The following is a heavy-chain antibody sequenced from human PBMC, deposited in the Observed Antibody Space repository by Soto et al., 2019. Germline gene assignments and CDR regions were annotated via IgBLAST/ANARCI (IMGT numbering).Heavy chain of an antibody. Sequence: GGSLRLSCAASGFTFSSYSMNWVRQAPGKGLEWVSSISSSSSYIYYADSVKGRFTISRDNAKNSLYLQMNSLRAEDTAVYYCARHYGDWGYYFDYWGQGTLVTVSS. CDR2: ISSSSSYI. CDR1: GFTFSSYS. V-gene: IGHV3-21*01. CDR3: ARHYGDWGYYFDY. J-gene: IGHJ4*02. D-gene: IGHD4-17*01.